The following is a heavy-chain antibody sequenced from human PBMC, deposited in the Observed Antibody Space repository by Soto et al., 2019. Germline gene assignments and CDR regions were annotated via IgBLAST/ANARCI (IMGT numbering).Heavy chain of an antibody. J-gene: IGHJ6*02. D-gene: IGHD6-6*01. CDR1: GGSIFSYY. CDR2: MYTTGGT. V-gene: IGHV4-4*07. CDR3: AGDRPDYFYGMDV. Sequence: SETLSLTCIVSGGSIFSYYWDWIRQPAGKGLEWIGRMYTTGGTISGPSLRSRVTMSVDTSKSQFSLKLSSVTAADTAVYYCAGDRPDYFYGMDVWGQGTTVTVPS.